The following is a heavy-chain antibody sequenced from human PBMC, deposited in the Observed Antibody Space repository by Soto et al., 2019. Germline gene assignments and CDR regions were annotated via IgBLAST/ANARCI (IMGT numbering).Heavy chain of an antibody. Sequence: SQTLSLTCVISGDSVSSNTAAWNWIRSSPSRGLEWLGRTYYRSNWRHDYAVSVKSRITVNPDTSKNHFSLQLNSVTPDDTAVYYCARGVAGSGFDLWGEGPLVTVSS. D-gene: IGHD6-19*01. CDR1: GDSVSSNTAA. CDR3: ARGVAGSGFDL. J-gene: IGHJ4*02. V-gene: IGHV6-1*01. CDR2: TYYRSNWRH.